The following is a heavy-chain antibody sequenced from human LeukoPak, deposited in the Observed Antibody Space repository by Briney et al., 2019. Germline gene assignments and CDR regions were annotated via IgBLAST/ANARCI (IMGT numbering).Heavy chain of an antibody. CDR1: GYNFSAYG. J-gene: IGHJ4*02. CDR2: VTSDNRDT. Sequence: ASVKVSCKVSGYNFSAYGMTWVRQAPGQGLEWMGWVTSDNRDTKYAPKFQGRVTMTTDMSSTTAYMELRSLRSDDTAVYYCARGSHEYWNDYWGQGTLVTVSS. D-gene: IGHD1-1*01. V-gene: IGHV1-18*01. CDR3: ARGSHEYWNDY.